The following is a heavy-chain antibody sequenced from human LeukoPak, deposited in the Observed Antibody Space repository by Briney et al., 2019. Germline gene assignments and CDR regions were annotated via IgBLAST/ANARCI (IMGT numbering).Heavy chain of an antibody. V-gene: IGHV3-33*06. CDR1: GFTFSSYG. J-gene: IGHJ4*02. CDR3: AKVTGDGYNYFDY. Sequence: GGSLRLSCAASGFTFSSYGMHWVRQAPGKGLEWVAVIWYDGSNKYYADSVKGRFTISRDNSKNTLYLQMNSLRAEDTAVYYCAKVTGDGYNYFDYWGQRTLVTVSS. CDR2: IWYDGSNK. D-gene: IGHD5-24*01.